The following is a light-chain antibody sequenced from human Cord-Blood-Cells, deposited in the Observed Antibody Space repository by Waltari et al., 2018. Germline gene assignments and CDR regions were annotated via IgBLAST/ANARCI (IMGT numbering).Light chain of an antibody. CDR3: QQYGSSPPAYT. V-gene: IGKV3-20*01. CDR1: QSVSSSY. J-gene: IGKJ2*01. Sequence: EIVLTQSPGTLSLSPGERATLSCRASQSVSSSYLAWYQQKPGQAPRLLIYGASSRATGIPDRFSGSGSGTDFTITISRLEPEDFAVYYCQQYGSSPPAYTFGQGTKL. CDR2: GAS.